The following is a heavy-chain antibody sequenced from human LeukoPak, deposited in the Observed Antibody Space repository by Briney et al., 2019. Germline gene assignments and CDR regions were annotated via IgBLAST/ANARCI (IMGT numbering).Heavy chain of an antibody. J-gene: IGHJ4*02. Sequence: PGGSLRLSCAVSGFAFGSEAMSWVRQSPARGLEWVASISPGGGTTYYADYVKGRFTISRDNSNNTLYVQMNSLRAEDPAVYYCAKVRSGSASWALQISDNWGQGTLVTVSS. D-gene: IGHD2-2*01. CDR1: GFAFGSEA. V-gene: IGHV3-23*01. CDR2: ISPGGGTT. CDR3: AKVRSGSASWALQISDN.